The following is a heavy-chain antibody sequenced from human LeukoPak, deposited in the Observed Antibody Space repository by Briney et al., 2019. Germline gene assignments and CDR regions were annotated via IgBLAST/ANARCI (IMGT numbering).Heavy chain of an antibody. CDR2: IYYSGST. CDR3: ARGGGYYDSSGYLDY. CDR1: GGSISSYY. Sequence: SETLSLTCTVSGGSISSYYWSWIRQPPGKGLEWIGYIYYSGSTNYNPSLKSRVTISADTSKNQFSLKLSSVTAADTAVYYCARGGGYYDSSGYLDYWGQGTLVTVSS. J-gene: IGHJ4*02. D-gene: IGHD3-22*01. V-gene: IGHV4-59*01.